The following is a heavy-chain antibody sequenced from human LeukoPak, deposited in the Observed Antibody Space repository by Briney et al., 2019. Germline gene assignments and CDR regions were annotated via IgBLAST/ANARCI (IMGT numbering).Heavy chain of an antibody. V-gene: IGHV4-34*01. CDR1: GGSFSGYY. Sequence: PSETLSLTCAVYGGSFSGYYWSWIRQPPGKGLEWIGEINHSGSTNYNPSLKSRVTTSVDTSKNQFSLKLSSVTAADTAVYYCARVRGDCLDYWGQGTLVTVSS. D-gene: IGHD2-21*01. CDR2: INHSGST. J-gene: IGHJ4*02. CDR3: ARVRGDCLDY.